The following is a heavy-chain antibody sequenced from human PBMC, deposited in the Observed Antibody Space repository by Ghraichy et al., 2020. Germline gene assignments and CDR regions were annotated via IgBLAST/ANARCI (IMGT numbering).Heavy chain of an antibody. D-gene: IGHD4-17*01. Sequence: GESLNISCAASGFTFSSYAMSWVRQAPGKGLEWVLAISGSGGSTYYADSVKGRFTISRDNSKKTLHLQMNSLRAEDTAVYYCAKVAIDYGDDRDYWGQGTLVTVSS. V-gene: IGHV3-23*01. J-gene: IGHJ4*02. CDR3: AKVAIDYGDDRDY. CDR1: GFTFSSYA. CDR2: ISGSGGST.